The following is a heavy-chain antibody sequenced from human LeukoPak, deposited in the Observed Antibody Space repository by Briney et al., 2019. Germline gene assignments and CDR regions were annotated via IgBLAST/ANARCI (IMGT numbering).Heavy chain of an antibody. CDR2: ISGSGGST. Sequence: PGGSLRLSCAASGFTFSSYAMSWVRQAPGKGLEWVSAISGSGGSTYYADSVKGRFTISRDNSKNTLYLQMNSLRAEDTAVYYCAYDYYGSGSYYKGNWFDPWRQGTLVTVSS. V-gene: IGHV3-23*01. J-gene: IGHJ5*02. CDR1: GFTFSSYA. D-gene: IGHD3-10*01. CDR3: AYDYYGSGSYYKGNWFDP.